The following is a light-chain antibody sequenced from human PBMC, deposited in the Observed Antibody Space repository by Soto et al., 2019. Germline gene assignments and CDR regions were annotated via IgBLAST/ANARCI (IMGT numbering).Light chain of an antibody. Sequence: EIVMTQSPATLSVSPGGRATLSCRASQSVSSNLAWYQQKPGQAPRLLIYGTSTRATGFPARFSGSGSGTDFTLTISRLEPEDFAVYYCQQYGGSPWTFGQGTRLEIK. V-gene: IGKV3-15*01. J-gene: IGKJ5*01. CDR2: GTS. CDR3: QQYGGSPWT. CDR1: QSVSSN.